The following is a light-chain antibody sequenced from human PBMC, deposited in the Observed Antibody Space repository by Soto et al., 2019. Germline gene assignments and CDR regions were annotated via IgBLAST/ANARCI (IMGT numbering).Light chain of an antibody. CDR3: SSFTSSSTVL. J-gene: IGLJ2*01. CDR2: EVT. Sequence: QSVLTQPASVSGSLGQSITLSCTGTSSDVGGYNYVSWYQHHPGNDPKVVIFEVTNRPSGVSNRFSGSKSGNTASLTVSGLQAEDEGDYYCSSFTSSSTVLFGGGTKVTVL. V-gene: IGLV2-14*01. CDR1: SSDVGGYNY.